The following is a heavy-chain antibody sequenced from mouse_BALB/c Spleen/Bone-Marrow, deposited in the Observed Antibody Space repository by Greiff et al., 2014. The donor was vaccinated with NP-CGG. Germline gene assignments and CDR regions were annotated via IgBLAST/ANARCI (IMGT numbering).Heavy chain of an antibody. Sequence: LQESGAELMKPGASVKISCKATGYTFSNYWIDWVKQRPGYGLEWIGEILPGSGTANYNEKFKGKATFTADTSSNTAYMQLSSLTSEDSALYYCARASVVPYYFDFWGQGTTLTVSS. CDR3: ARASVVPYYFDF. CDR2: ILPGSGTA. CDR1: GYTFSNYW. D-gene: IGHD1-1*01. J-gene: IGHJ2*01. V-gene: IGHV1-9*01.